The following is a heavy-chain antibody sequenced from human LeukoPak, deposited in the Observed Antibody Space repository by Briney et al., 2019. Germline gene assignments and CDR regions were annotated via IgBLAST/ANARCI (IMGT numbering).Heavy chain of an antibody. D-gene: IGHD3-16*01. CDR3: ARRAINSVMFDY. Sequence: PSETLSLTCTVSGDSISTYYWSWIRQPPGKGLEWIGYIHYSGSTNYNPSLRSRVTISEDTSKNQFSLKLSSATAADTAVYFCARRAINSVMFDYWGQGTLVTVSS. V-gene: IGHV4-59*08. J-gene: IGHJ4*02. CDR1: GDSISTYY. CDR2: IHYSGST.